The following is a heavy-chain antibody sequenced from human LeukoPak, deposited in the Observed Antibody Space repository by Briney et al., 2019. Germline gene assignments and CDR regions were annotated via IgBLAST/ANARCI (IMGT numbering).Heavy chain of an antibody. Sequence: GGSLRLSCAASGFTFGSYWMSWVRQAPGKGLEWVANIKQDGSEKYYVDSVKGRFTISRDNAKNSLYLQMNSLRAEDTAVYYCTRTRIPLYYFEYWGQGTLVTVSS. CDR3: TRTRIPLYYFEY. CDR2: IKQDGSEK. CDR1: GFTFGSYW. V-gene: IGHV3-7*01. J-gene: IGHJ4*02. D-gene: IGHD5-18*01.